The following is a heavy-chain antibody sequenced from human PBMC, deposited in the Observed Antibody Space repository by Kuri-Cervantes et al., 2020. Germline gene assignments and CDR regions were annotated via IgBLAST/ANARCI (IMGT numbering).Heavy chain of an antibody. V-gene: IGHV1-69*13. Sequence: SVNVSCKASGGTFSSYAISWVRQAPGQGLEWMGGIIPIFGTANYAQKFQGRVTITADESTSTAYMELSSLRSEDTAVYYCAREVNEGLEWSPGWFDPWGQGTLVTVSS. CDR1: GGTFSSYA. CDR3: AREVNEGLEWSPGWFDP. D-gene: IGHD3-3*01. CDR2: IIPIFGTA. J-gene: IGHJ5*02.